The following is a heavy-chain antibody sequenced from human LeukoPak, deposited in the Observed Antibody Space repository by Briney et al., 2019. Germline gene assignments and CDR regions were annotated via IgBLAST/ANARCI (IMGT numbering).Heavy chain of an antibody. Sequence: SETLSLTCTVSGYSISSGYYWGWIRQPPGKGLEWIGSIYHSGSTYYNPSLKSRVTISVDTSKNQFSLKLSSVTAADTAVYYCATAPPSGSGGYYMDVWGKGTTVTVSS. J-gene: IGHJ6*03. V-gene: IGHV4-38-2*02. CDR2: IYHSGST. CDR3: ATAPPSGSGGYYMDV. D-gene: IGHD3-10*01. CDR1: GYSISSGYY.